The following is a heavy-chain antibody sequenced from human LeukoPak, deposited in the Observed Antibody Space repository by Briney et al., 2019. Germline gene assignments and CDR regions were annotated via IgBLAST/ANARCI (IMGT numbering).Heavy chain of an antibody. CDR3: ATDLRGDILTGSS. Sequence: ASVKVSCKVSGYTLAELSMHWVRQAPGKGLEWMGGFDPEDGETIYAQKFQGRVTMTEDTSTDTAYMELSSLRSEDTAVYYCATDLRGDILTGSSWGQGTLVTVSS. CDR2: FDPEDGET. J-gene: IGHJ5*02. CDR1: GYTLAELS. V-gene: IGHV1-24*01. D-gene: IGHD3-9*01.